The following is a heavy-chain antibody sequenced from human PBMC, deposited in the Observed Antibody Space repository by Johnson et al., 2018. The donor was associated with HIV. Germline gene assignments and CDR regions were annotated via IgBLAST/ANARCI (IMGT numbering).Heavy chain of an antibody. CDR1: GFTFSSYA. D-gene: IGHD3-10*01. CDR3: ARKTYGTSLDAFDI. V-gene: IGHV3-30*04. Sequence: QVQLMESGGGVVQPGRSLRLSCAASGFTFSSYAIHWVRQAPGKGLEWVAVISYDGSNKYYADSVKGRFTIYRDNSKNTLYLQMNSLRAEDTAVYYCARKTYGTSLDAFDIWGQGTMVTVSS. J-gene: IGHJ3*02. CDR2: ISYDGSNK.